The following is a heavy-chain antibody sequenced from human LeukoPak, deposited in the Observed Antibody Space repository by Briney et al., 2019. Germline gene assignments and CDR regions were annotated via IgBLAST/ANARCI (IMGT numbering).Heavy chain of an antibody. J-gene: IGHJ5*02. Sequence: SVKVSCKASGGTFSSYAISWVRQAPGQGLEWMGGIIPIFGTANYAQKFQGRVTITADESTSTAYMGLSSLRSEDTAVYYCARGLYDFWSGRNWFDPWGQGTLVTVSS. CDR2: IIPIFGTA. CDR1: GGTFSSYA. CDR3: ARGLYDFWSGRNWFDP. V-gene: IGHV1-69*13. D-gene: IGHD3-3*01.